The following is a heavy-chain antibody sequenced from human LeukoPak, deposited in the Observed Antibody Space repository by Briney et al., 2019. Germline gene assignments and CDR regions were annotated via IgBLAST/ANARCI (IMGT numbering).Heavy chain of an antibody. J-gene: IGHJ4*02. Sequence: GGSLRLSCAASGFTFSSYGMHWVRQAPGKGLEWVAVIWYDGSNKYYADSVKGRFTISRDNSKNTLYLQMNSLRAEDTAVYYCAKDPPLNSSPFPFDYWGQGTLVTVSS. D-gene: IGHD6-6*01. CDR2: IWYDGSNK. CDR3: AKDPPLNSSPFPFDY. V-gene: IGHV3-33*06. CDR1: GFTFSSYG.